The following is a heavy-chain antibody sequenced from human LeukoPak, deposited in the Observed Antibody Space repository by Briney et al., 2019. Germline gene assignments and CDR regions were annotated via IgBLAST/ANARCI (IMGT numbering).Heavy chain of an antibody. V-gene: IGHV4-34*01. Sequence: SETLSFTCAVYGGSFSGYYWSWIRQPPGKGLEWIGEINHSGSTNYNPSLKSRVTISVDTSKNQFSLKLSSVTAADTAVYYCVRGPRGYDFWSGLASYMDVWGKGTTVTVSS. J-gene: IGHJ6*03. CDR1: GGSFSGYY. CDR2: INHSGST. D-gene: IGHD3-3*01. CDR3: VRGPRGYDFWSGLASYMDV.